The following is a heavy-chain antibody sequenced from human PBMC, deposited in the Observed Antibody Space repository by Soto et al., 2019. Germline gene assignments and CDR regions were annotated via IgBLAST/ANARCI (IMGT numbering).Heavy chain of an antibody. D-gene: IGHD2-2*01. CDR2: IYYSGST. CDR1: GGSISSGGYY. CDR3: SREWYVLVPAARRYGMDV. J-gene: IGHJ6*02. Sequence: QVQLQESGPGLVKPSQTLSLTCTVSGGSISSGGYYWSWIRQHPGKGLEWIGYIYYSGSTYYNPSLKSRVSISVDTSKNLFSLKLSSVTAADTAVYYCSREWYVLVPAARRYGMDVWGQGTTVTVSS. V-gene: IGHV4-31*03.